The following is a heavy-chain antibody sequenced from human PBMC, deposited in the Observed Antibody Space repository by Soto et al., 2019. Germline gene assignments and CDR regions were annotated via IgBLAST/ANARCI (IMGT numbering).Heavy chain of an antibody. CDR2: INSDGSRT. V-gene: IGHV3-74*01. D-gene: IGHD2-21*01. Sequence: EVQLVESGGNLVQPGGSLRLSCAASGFTFSSYWIHWVRQAPGKGLVWVSRINSDGSRTNYADSVKGRFTISRDNAKNTLYLQMNSPRAEETAVYYCARGVRGAYGLDIWGQGTMVTVSS. CDR1: GFTFSSYW. J-gene: IGHJ3*02. CDR3: ARGVRGAYGLDI.